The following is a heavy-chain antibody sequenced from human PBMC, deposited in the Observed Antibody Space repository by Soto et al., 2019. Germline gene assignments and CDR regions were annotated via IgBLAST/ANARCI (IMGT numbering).Heavy chain of an antibody. CDR3: LDGDYN. D-gene: IGHD4-17*01. CDR2: IRATGVT. J-gene: IGHJ4*02. V-gene: IGHV3-48*01. Sequence: ESGGDLVQPGGSLRLSCAASGITFSSHAMNWVRQAPGKGLEWVASIRATGVTYYADSVKGRFIISRDNAKDSLFLQMDSLRVEDTAVYYCLDGDYNRGQGTLVTVSS. CDR1: GITFSSHA.